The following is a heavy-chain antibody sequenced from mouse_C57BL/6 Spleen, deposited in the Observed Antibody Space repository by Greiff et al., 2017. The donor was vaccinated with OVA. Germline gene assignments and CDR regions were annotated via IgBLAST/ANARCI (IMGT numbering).Heavy chain of an antibody. CDR3: ASPAWFAY. J-gene: IGHJ3*01. Sequence: VQLQQSGPELVKPGASVKLSCKASGYAFSSSWMNWVKQRPGKGLEWIGRIYPGDGDTNYNGKFKGKATLTADKSSSTAYMRLSSLTSEDSAVYFCASPAWFAYWGQGTLVTVSA. CDR1: GYAFSSSW. V-gene: IGHV1-82*01. CDR2: IYPGDGDT.